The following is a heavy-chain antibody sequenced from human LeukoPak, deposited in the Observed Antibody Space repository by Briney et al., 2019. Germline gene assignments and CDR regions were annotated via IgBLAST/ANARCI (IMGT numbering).Heavy chain of an antibody. J-gene: IGHJ4*02. CDR3: AKDRGYDILTGKPDY. D-gene: IGHD3-9*01. V-gene: IGHV3-30*18. Sequence: GRSLRHSCAASGFTFSSYGMHWVRQAPGKGLEWVAVISYDGSNKYYADSVKGRFTISRDNSKNTLYLQMNSLRAEDTAVYYCAKDRGYDILTGKPDYWGQGTLVTVSS. CDR2: ISYDGSNK. CDR1: GFTFSSYG.